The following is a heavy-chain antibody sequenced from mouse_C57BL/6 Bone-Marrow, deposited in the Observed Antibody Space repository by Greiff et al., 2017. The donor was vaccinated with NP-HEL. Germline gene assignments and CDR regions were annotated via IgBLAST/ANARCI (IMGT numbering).Heavy chain of an antibody. J-gene: IGHJ2*01. CDR3: ARGVYDYDFYFDY. V-gene: IGHV1-81*01. D-gene: IGHD2-4*01. CDR2: IYPRSGNT. Sequence: VQLMESGAELARPGASVKLSCKASGYTFTSYGISWVKQRTGQGLEWIGEIYPRSGNTYYNEKFKGKATLTADKSSSTAYMELRSLTSEDSAVYFCARGVYDYDFYFDYWGQGTTLTVSS. CDR1: GYTFTSYG.